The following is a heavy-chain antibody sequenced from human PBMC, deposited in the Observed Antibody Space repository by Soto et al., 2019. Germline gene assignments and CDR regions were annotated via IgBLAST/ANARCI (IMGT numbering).Heavy chain of an antibody. V-gene: IGHV3-30*03. Sequence: QEHLVESGGGVVQPGRSLRLSCAASGFSFSNYGMHWVRQAPGKGLEWVAVISYDGTNKHYADSVKGRFTISRDTSNNTVSLQMHSLSPEDTAVYYCARYNWNCGIDYWGQGTLVTVSS. CDR2: ISYDGTNK. CDR3: ARYNWNCGIDY. CDR1: GFSFSNYG. J-gene: IGHJ4*02. D-gene: IGHD1-7*01.